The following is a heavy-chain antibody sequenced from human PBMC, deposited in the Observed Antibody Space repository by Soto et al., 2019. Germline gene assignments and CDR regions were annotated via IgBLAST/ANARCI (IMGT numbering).Heavy chain of an antibody. CDR2: IYYSGST. CDR3: ARVVKVRVAGGPYYMDV. V-gene: IGHV4-39*01. J-gene: IGHJ6*03. CDR1: GGSISSSSYY. Sequence: SETLSLTCTVSGGSISSSSYYWGWIRQPPGKGLEWIGSIYYSGSTYYNPSLKSRVTISVDTSKNQFSLKLSSVTAADTAVYYCARVVKVRVAGGPYYMDVWGKGTTVTVSS. D-gene: IGHD6-19*01.